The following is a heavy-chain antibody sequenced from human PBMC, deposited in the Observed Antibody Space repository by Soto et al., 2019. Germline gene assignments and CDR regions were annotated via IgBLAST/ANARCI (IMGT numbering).Heavy chain of an antibody. CDR3: AREKRANGYFDY. D-gene: IGHD6-25*01. Sequence: EVQLVESGGCLVQPGESLRLSCAASGFIFRNYLMSWVRQAPGRGLEWVANIKEDGSERYYVDSVNGRFTISRDNAKNSLYLEMTRPRADDTAIYYCAREKRANGYFDYWGQGTRVTVSS. CDR1: GFIFRNYL. CDR2: IKEDGSER. V-gene: IGHV3-7*01. J-gene: IGHJ4*02.